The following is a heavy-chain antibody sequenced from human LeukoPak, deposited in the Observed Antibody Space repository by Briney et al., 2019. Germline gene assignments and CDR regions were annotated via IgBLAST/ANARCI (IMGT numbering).Heavy chain of an antibody. CDR2: IKHDGSEK. Sequence: GGSLRLSCAASGFTLSRYWMSWVRQAPGKGLEWVANIKHDGSEKYYVDSVKGRFTISRDNAKNSLYLQMNSLRAEDTAVYYCARDGYNSDFGDYWGQGTLVTVSS. D-gene: IGHD5-24*01. J-gene: IGHJ4*02. CDR1: GFTLSRYW. CDR3: ARDGYNSDFGDY. V-gene: IGHV3-7*01.